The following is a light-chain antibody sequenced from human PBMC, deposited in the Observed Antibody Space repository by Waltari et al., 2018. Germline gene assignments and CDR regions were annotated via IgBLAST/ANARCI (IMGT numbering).Light chain of an antibody. Sequence: SYVLTQPPSESVAPGKTARITCGGNTIGSKSVHWYQQKSGKAPVLVIYYDSDRPSGIPERLSGSNSGNTATLTISRVEAGDEADDHCQVWDSSSDHRVFGGGTKLTVL. CDR3: QVWDSSSDHRV. V-gene: IGLV3-21*01. CDR1: TIGSKS. J-gene: IGLJ3*02. CDR2: YDS.